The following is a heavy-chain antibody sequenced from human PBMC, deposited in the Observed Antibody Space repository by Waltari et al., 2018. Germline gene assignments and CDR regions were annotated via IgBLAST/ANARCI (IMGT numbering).Heavy chain of an antibody. Sequence: EVQLVESGGDMVQPGRSLRLTCVGSGSIFSTYSMSWVRQAPGKGLGWVSYISNRGITVHYADSVKGRFTISRDNANNSVYLQMNSLRGEDTAVYYCARSRTDTWGHSFSGMDVWGQGTTVTVSS. J-gene: IGHJ6*02. D-gene: IGHD3-16*01. CDR3: ARSRTDTWGHSFSGMDV. V-gene: IGHV3-48*01. CDR2: ISNRGITV. CDR1: GSIFSTYS.